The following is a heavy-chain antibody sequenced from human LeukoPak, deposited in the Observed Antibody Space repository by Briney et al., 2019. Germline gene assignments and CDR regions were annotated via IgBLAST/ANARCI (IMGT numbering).Heavy chain of an antibody. CDR2: INHSGST. CDR3: ARIPDCSSTSCYWFDY. CDR1: GGSFSGYY. J-gene: IGHJ4*02. V-gene: IGHV4-34*01. Sequence: SETLSLTCAVYGGSFSGYYWSWIRQPPGKGLEWIGEINHSGSTNYNPSLKSRVAISVDTSKNQFSLKLSSVTAADTAVYYCARIPDCSSTSCYWFDYWGQGTLVTVSS. D-gene: IGHD2-2*01.